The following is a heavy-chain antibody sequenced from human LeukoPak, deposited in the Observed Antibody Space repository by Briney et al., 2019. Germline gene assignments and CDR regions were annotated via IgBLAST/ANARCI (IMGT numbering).Heavy chain of an antibody. CDR1: GYTFTNYG. V-gene: IGHV1-18*01. Sequence: ASVKVSCKASGYTFTNYGVTWVRQAPGQGLEWMGWISTYNCNTNYAQKLQGRVTMTPDTSTSTAYMELRSLRSDDTAVYYCARDRQLGVWGQGTTVTVSS. D-gene: IGHD6-13*01. J-gene: IGHJ6*02. CDR3: ARDRQLGV. CDR2: ISTYNCNT.